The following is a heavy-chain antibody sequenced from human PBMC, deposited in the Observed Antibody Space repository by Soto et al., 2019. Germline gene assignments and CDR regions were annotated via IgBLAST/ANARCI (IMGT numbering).Heavy chain of an antibody. Sequence: GESLKISCKGSGYSFTNYWIGWVRQMPGKGLEWMGIIYPGDSDTTYSPSFQGQVTISADKSISTAYRQWSSLKASETAMYYCARSLGYCSGGTCYSDTFDIWGQGTMVTVSS. D-gene: IGHD2-15*01. J-gene: IGHJ3*02. V-gene: IGHV5-51*01. CDR2: IYPGDSDT. CDR3: ARSLGYCSGGTCYSDTFDI. CDR1: GYSFTNYW.